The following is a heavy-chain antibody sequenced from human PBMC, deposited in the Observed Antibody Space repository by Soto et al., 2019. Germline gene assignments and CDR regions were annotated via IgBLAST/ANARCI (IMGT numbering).Heavy chain of an antibody. CDR2: IYPGDSDT. V-gene: IGHV5-51*01. J-gene: IGHJ4*02. CDR1: GYXFTSYW. Sequence: PXEXLKISCKSSGYXFTSYWLVWVRHMHGKGLEWMGIIYPGDSDTRYSPSFQGQVTISADKYIITAYLQWSSMKASDNAMYYCARGSSSSSYFDYWGQGTLVTVSS. CDR3: ARGSSSSSYFDY. D-gene: IGHD6-6*01.